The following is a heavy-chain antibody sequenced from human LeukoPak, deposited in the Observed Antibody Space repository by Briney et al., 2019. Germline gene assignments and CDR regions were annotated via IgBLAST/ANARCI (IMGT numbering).Heavy chain of an antibody. Sequence: GGSLRLSCAASGFTFSTYWMHWVRQAPGKGLVWVSRIKSDGGANYADSVKGRFTISRDNAKKTVSLQMNSLRPEDTGVYYCARAPSEIGGYYPEYFRHWGQGTLVTVSS. CDR1: GFTFSTYW. J-gene: IGHJ1*01. D-gene: IGHD3-22*01. CDR2: IKSDGGA. CDR3: ARAPSEIGGYYPEYFRH. V-gene: IGHV3-74*01.